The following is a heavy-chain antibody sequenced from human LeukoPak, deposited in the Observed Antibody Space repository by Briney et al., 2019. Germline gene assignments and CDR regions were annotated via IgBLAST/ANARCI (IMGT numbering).Heavy chain of an antibody. Sequence: ASVKVSCKASGYTFTGYYMHWVRQAPGQGLEWMGWINPNSGGTNYAQKFQGRVTMTRDTSIITAYMELSRLRSDDTAVYFCARGDGYCSGGSCMIFDYWGQGTLVTVSS. V-gene: IGHV1-2*02. D-gene: IGHD2-15*01. CDR3: ARGDGYCSGGSCMIFDY. J-gene: IGHJ4*02. CDR1: GYTFTGYY. CDR2: INPNSGGT.